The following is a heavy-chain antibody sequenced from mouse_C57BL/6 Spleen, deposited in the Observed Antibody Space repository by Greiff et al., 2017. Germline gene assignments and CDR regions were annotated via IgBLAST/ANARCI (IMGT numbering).Heavy chain of an antibody. CDR1: GFTFSSYA. J-gene: IGHJ4*01. CDR2: ISDGGSYA. D-gene: IGHD2-9*01. CDR3: ARDPTMVKGAMDY. V-gene: IGHV5-4*01. Sequence: EVHLVESGGGLVKPGGSLKLSCAASGFTFSSYAMSWVRQTPEKRLEWVATISDGGSYAYYPDNVKGRFTISRDNAKNNLYLQMRHLKSEDTAMYYCARDPTMVKGAMDYWGQGTSVTVSS.